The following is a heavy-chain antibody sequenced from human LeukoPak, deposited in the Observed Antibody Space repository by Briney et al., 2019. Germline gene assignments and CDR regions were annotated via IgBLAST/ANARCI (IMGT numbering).Heavy chain of an antibody. V-gene: IGHV3-30*04. D-gene: IGHD3-9*01. Sequence: GRSLRLSCAASGFTFSSYAMHWVRQAPGKGLEWVAVISYDGSNKYYADSVKGRFTISRDNSKNTLYLQMNSLRAEDTAVYYCARARGYFDWLSPVDYWGQGTLVTVSS. CDR1: GFTFSSYA. CDR2: ISYDGSNK. CDR3: ARARGYFDWLSPVDY. J-gene: IGHJ4*02.